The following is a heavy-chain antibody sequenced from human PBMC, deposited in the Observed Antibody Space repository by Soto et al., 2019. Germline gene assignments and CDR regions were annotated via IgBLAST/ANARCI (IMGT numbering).Heavy chain of an antibody. V-gene: IGHV1-8*01. D-gene: IGHD6-13*01. CDR1: GYTFTSYD. J-gene: IGHJ6*03. CDR3: ARGSSSWPDYYYYYMDV. Sequence: GSVKVSCKASGYTFTSYDINWVRQATGQGLEWMGWMNPNSGNTGYAQKFQGRVTMTRNTSISTAYMELSSLRSEDTAVYYCARGSSSWPDYYYYYMDVWGKGTTVTVSS. CDR2: MNPNSGNT.